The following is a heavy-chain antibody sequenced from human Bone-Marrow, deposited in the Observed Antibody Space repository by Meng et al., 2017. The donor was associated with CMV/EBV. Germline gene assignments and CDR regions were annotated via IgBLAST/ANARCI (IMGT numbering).Heavy chain of an antibody. CDR1: GFTFSSYS. CDR2: ISSSSSYI. D-gene: IGHD3-3*01. Sequence: GGSLRLSCAASGFTFSSYSMNWVRQAPGKGLEWVSSISSSSSYIYYADSVKGRFTISRDNSKNTLYLQMNSLRAEDTAVYYCAREGSYDFWSGYFNRDAFDICGQATMVAASS. V-gene: IGHV3-21*01. J-gene: IGHJ3*02. CDR3: AREGSYDFWSGYFNRDAFDI.